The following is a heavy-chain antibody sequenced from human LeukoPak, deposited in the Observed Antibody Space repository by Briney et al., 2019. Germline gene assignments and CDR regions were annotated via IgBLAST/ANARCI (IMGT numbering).Heavy chain of an antibody. D-gene: IGHD4-17*01. CDR3: AKAAYGDYVNWFDP. Sequence: PGGSLRLSCAAPGFTFRNYAMNWVRQAPGKGLEWVSSIAASSGSTYYADSVRGRFTISRDNSKNTLYLQMNNLRAEDTALYYCAKAAYGDYVNWFDPWGQGTLVTVSS. CDR2: IAASSGST. CDR1: GFTFRNYA. J-gene: IGHJ5*02. V-gene: IGHV3-23*01.